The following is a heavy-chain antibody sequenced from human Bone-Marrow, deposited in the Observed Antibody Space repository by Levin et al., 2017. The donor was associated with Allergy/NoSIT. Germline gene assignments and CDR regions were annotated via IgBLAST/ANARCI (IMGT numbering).Heavy chain of an antibody. CDR1: GFTFSSYS. CDR3: ARDLGAVAGDY. Sequence: ETLSLTCAASGFTFSSYSMNWVRQAPGKGLEWVSSISSSSSYIYYADSVKGRFTISRDNAKNSLYLQMNSLRAEDTAVYYCARDLGAVAGDYWGQGTLVTVSS. J-gene: IGHJ4*02. D-gene: IGHD6-19*01. V-gene: IGHV3-21*01. CDR2: ISSSSSYI.